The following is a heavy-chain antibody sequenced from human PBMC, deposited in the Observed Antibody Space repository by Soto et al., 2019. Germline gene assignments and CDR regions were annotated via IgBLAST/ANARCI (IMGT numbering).Heavy chain of an antibody. CDR1: GFTFSSYA. CDR2: ISGSGGST. V-gene: IGHV3-23*01. Sequence: GGSLRLSCAASGFTFSSYAMSWVRQAPGKGLEWVSAISGSGGSTYYADSVKGRFTISRDNSKNTLYLQMNSLRAEDTAVYYCAKAPDFWRGYYLGPDYWGQGTLVTVSS. CDR3: AKAPDFWRGYYLGPDY. J-gene: IGHJ4*02. D-gene: IGHD3-3*01.